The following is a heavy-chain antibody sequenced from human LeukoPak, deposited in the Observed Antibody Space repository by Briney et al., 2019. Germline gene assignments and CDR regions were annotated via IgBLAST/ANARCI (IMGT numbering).Heavy chain of an antibody. CDR2: INHSGST. Sequence: SSETLSLTCAVYGGSFSGYYWSWIRQPPGKGLEWIGEINHSGSTNYNPSLKSRVTISVDTSKNQLSLKLSSVTAADTAVYYCARGLIYNWFDPWGQGTLVTVSS. D-gene: IGHD2-8*01. CDR1: GGSFSGYY. V-gene: IGHV4-34*01. J-gene: IGHJ5*02. CDR3: ARGLIYNWFDP.